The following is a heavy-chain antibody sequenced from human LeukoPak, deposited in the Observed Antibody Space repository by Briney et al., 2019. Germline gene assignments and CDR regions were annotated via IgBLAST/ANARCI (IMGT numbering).Heavy chain of an antibody. D-gene: IGHD3-3*01. CDR1: GFTFSTYS. V-gene: IGHV3-21*01. J-gene: IGHJ6*03. CDR2: ISSSTYI. Sequence: GGSLRLSCAASGFTFSTYSMNWVRQAPGKGLEWVSSISSSTYIYYADSVKGRFTISRDNSKNKLYLQMNSLRAEDTAVYYSAKGSKEVRFTRDRYMDVWGKGTTVTISS. CDR3: AKGSKEVRFTRDRYMDV.